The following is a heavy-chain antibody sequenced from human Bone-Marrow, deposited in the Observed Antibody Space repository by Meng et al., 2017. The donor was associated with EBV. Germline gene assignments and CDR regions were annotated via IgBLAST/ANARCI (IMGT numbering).Heavy chain of an antibody. D-gene: IGHD6-13*01. CDR2: INPNSGDT. CDR1: GYTFTGYY. J-gene: IGHJ4*02. CDR3: ARAKAAAAGTLIDY. V-gene: IGHV1-2*06. Sequence: QVRLVQSGAEVKKPGASGKVSCKASGYTFTGYYMHWVRQAPGQGLEWMGRINPNSGDTNYAQKFQGRVTMTRDTSISTAYMELSRLRSDDTAVYYCARAKAAAAGTLIDYWGQGTLVTVSS.